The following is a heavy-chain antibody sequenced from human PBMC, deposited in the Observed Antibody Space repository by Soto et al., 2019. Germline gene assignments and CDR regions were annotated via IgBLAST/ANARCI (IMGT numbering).Heavy chain of an antibody. V-gene: IGHV4-31*03. CDR1: GGSISSGGYY. D-gene: IGHD2-2*01. CDR3: ARVVLRDIVVVPAAASYYYMDV. Sequence: SETLSLTCTVFGGSISSGGYYWSWIRQHPGKGLEWIGYIYYSGSTYYNPSLKSRVTISVDTSKNQFSLKLSSVTAADTAVYYCARVVLRDIVVVPAAASYYYMDVWGKGTTVTVSS. CDR2: IYYSGST. J-gene: IGHJ6*03.